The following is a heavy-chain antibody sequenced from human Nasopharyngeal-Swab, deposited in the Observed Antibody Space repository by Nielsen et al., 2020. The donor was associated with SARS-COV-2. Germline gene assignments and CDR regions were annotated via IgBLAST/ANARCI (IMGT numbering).Heavy chain of an antibody. CDR1: GGSISSYY. J-gene: IGHJ6*02. D-gene: IGHD1-1*01. CDR2: MYYSGST. Sequence: SETLSLTCTVSGGSISSYYWSWIRQPPGKGLEWIGYMYYSGSTKYNPSLKGRVTISVDTSKNQVFLKLRSVTAADTGLYYCARGRRERAPRYYYYGMDVWGQGTTVTVS. V-gene: IGHV4-59*12. CDR3: ARGRRERAPRYYYYGMDV.